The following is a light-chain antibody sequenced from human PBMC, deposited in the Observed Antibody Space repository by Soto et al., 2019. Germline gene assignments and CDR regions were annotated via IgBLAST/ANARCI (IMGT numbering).Light chain of an antibody. CDR2: AAS. CDR1: QSVNTD. V-gene: IGKV3-11*01. CDR3: HQRSDWIT. J-gene: IGKJ5*01. Sequence: SQDSLSVSQGERATLSCRASQSVNTDLAWYQQKPGQAPRLLIYAASTRATGIPARFSGSGSGTNFTLTFSSLEPADFAVYYCHQRSDWITFGQGTRLEIK.